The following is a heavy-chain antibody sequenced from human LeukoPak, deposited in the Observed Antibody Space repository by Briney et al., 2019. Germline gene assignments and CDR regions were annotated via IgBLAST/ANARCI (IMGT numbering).Heavy chain of an antibody. D-gene: IGHD1-20*01. CDR2: IRYDGSNK. Sequence: PGGSLRLSCAASGFTFSSYGMHWVRQAPGKGLEWVAFIRYDGSNKYYADSVKGRFTISRDNSKNTLYLQMNSLRAEDTAVYYCAKDVKYNWNYIDYWGQGTLVTVSS. V-gene: IGHV3-30*02. CDR1: GFTFSSYG. J-gene: IGHJ4*02. CDR3: AKDVKYNWNYIDY.